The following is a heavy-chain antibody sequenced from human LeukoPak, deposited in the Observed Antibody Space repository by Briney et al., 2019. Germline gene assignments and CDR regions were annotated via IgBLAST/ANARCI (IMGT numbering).Heavy chain of an antibody. J-gene: IGHJ4*02. V-gene: IGHV3-48*03. Sequence: GGSLRLSCAASGFTSSSYEMNWVRQAPGKGLEWVSYISSSGSTIYYADSVKGRFTISRDNAKNSLFLQMNSLRAEDTAVYYCAREKGAAAGYFDNWGQGTLVTVPS. CDR2: ISSSGSTI. D-gene: IGHD6-13*01. CDR3: AREKGAAAGYFDN. CDR1: GFTSSSYE.